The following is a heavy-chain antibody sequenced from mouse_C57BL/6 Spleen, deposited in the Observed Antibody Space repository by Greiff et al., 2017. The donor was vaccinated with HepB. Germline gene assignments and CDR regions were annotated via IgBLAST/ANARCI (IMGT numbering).Heavy chain of an antibody. V-gene: IGHV1-82*01. CDR1: GYAFSSSW. Sequence: VKLMESGPELVKPGASVKISCKASGYAFSSSWMNWVKQRPGKGLEWIGRIYPGDGDTNYNGKFKGKATLTADKSSSTAYMQLSSLTSEDSAVYFCAKNWDFSWFAYWGQGTLVTVSA. D-gene: IGHD4-1*01. J-gene: IGHJ3*01. CDR3: AKNWDFSWFAY. CDR2: IYPGDGDT.